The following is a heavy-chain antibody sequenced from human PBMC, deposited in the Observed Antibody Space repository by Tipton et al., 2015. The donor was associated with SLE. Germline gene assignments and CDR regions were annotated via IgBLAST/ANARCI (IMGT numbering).Heavy chain of an antibody. CDR2: VLTSGAT. D-gene: IGHD3-22*01. CDR1: GGSVTSGNYY. CDR3: ARGYFDSSGYSNPFDV. V-gene: IGHV4-61*09. J-gene: IGHJ3*01. Sequence: TLSLTCTVSGGSVTSGNYYWTWIRQSAGNGLEWIGHVLTSGATNYNPSLKSRVTISVDTSKNQFSLKLTSVTAADTAVYYCARGYFDSSGYSNPFDVWGQGTMVTVSS.